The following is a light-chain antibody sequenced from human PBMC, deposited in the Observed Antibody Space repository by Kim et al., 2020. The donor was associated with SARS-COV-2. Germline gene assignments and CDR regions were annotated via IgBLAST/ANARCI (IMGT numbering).Light chain of an antibody. CDR2: GAS. J-gene: IGKJ2*01. CDR1: QSISNN. CDR3: QQYNNWPYT. Sequence: SVSPGEAATLSCRAGQSISNNLAWYQQRPGQAPRLLMYGASTRANDIPARFSASGSGTEFTLTISSLQSEDFAVYYCQQYNNWPYTFGQGTKLEI. V-gene: IGKV3-15*01.